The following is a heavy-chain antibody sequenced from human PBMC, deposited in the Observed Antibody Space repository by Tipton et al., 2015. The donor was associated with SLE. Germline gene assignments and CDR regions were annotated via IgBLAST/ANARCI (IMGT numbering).Heavy chain of an antibody. J-gene: IGHJ5*02. CDR1: GFSFSSYA. D-gene: IGHD6-19*01. V-gene: IGHV3-23*01. CDR2: INGNGFTT. Sequence: GSLRLSCAASGFSFSSYAMIWVRQTPGKGLEWVSAINGNGFTTNYADSVKGRFTISRDNSKNTLYLQMNSLTVEATAVYYCAKAPLPSGWYVSCCFDPRGQGTLVAVSS. CDR3: AKAPLPSGWYVSCCFDP.